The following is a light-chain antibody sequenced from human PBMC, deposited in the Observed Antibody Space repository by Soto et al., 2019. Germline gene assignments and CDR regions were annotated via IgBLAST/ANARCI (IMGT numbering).Light chain of an antibody. CDR1: QYIGSA. J-gene: IGKJ1*01. V-gene: IGKV3-15*01. CDR2: DAS. Sequence: EVVLAQSQATLSVSPGGRATLSCRASQYIGSAVAWYHQRSGQAPRLLIFDASIRVPTTPARFSGSVSGTDFTLTISSLESEDFAVYFCQQYGDRPRTFGQGTKVEIK. CDR3: QQYGDRPRT.